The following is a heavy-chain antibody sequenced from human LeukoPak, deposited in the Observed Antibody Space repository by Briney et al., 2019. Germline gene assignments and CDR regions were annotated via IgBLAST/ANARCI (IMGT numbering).Heavy chain of an antibody. J-gene: IGHJ4*02. Sequence: PSETLSLTCTVSGGSMRSYYWSWIRQPPGKGLELIGYVYCSGTANYNPSLESRVTILVDTSKNQFSLNLSSVTAADTAVYYCARHLQDTAMVSPLYYFDNWGQGTLVTVSS. CDR1: GGSMRSYY. CDR2: VYCSGTA. CDR3: ARHLQDTAMVSPLYYFDN. V-gene: IGHV4-59*08. D-gene: IGHD5-18*01.